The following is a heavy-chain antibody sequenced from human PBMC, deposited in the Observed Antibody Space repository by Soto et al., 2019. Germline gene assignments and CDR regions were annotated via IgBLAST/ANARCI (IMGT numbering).Heavy chain of an antibody. CDR1: GGSISSSSYY. J-gene: IGHJ4*02. V-gene: IGHV4-39*01. D-gene: IGHD2-15*01. CDR2: IYYSGGT. Sequence: QLQLQESGPGLVKPSETLSLTCTVSGGSISSSSYYWGWSRQPPGKGLEWIGSIYYSGGTYYNPSLKSRETISVDTSKNQFSLKLSSVTAADTAVYYCARHTPAISISDHWGQGTLVTVSS. CDR3: ARHTPAISISDH.